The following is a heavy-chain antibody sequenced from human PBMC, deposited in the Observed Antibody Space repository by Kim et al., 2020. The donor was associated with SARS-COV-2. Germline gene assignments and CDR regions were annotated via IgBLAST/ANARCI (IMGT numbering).Heavy chain of an antibody. CDR1: GYNFVSYW. D-gene: IGHD2-15*01. V-gene: IGHV5-51*01. J-gene: IGHJ6*02. CDR3: AIYGRSSGMDV. CDR2: IYPGDSNT. Sequence: GESLKISCKGSGYNFVSYWIAWVRQMPEKGLEWMGTIYPGDSNTIYSPAFQGQVTISADKSISTAYVQWNSLKASDTAMYYCAIYGRSSGMDVWGQGTTVTVSS.